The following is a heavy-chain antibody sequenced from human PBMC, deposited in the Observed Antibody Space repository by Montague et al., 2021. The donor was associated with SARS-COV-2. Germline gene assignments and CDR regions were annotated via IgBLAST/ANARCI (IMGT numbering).Heavy chain of an antibody. CDR2: ITWNGINT. CDR1: GFTFDVYG. Sequence: SLRLSCAASGFTFDVYGMSWVRQVPGKGLEWVSGITWNGINTGYVDAVKGRFTISRDNAKKFLYLEMKSLRVEDTALYYCTRGFRGGPFDCWGQGSLVTVSS. CDR3: TRGFRGGPFDC. V-gene: IGHV3-20*04. D-gene: IGHD3-10*01. J-gene: IGHJ4*02.